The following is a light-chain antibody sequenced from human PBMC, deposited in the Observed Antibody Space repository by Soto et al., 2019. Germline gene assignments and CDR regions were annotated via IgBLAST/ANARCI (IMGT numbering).Light chain of an antibody. CDR3: HHYDSSPLT. J-gene: IGKJ4*01. CDR1: QSVSSSY. V-gene: IGKV3-20*01. Sequence: EIVLTQSPGTLSLSPGERATLSCRASQSVSSSYLAWYQQKPGQAPRLLIYGASSRATGIPDRFSGSGSGTDFTINISRLEPEDFAVYYCHHYDSSPLTFGGGTKVEIK. CDR2: GAS.